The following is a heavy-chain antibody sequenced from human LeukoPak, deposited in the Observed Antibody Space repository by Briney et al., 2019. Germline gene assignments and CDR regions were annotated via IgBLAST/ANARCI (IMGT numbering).Heavy chain of an antibody. CDR1: GFTFDDYG. J-gene: IGHJ4*02. V-gene: IGHV3-20*04. CDR3: ARGTYSSNWFLHY. Sequence: GGSLRLSCAASGFTFDDYGMSWVRQVPGKGLEWVSGTNWNGGSTGYADSVNGRFTISRDNAENSLYLQMNSLRAEDTALYYCARGTYSSNWFLHYWGQGTLVTVSS. D-gene: IGHD6-13*01. CDR2: TNWNGGST.